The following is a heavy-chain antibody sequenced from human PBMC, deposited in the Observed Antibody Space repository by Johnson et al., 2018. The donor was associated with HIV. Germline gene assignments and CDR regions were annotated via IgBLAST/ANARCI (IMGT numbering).Heavy chain of an antibody. Sequence: QVQLVESGGGVVQPGRSLRLSCAASGFTFSSYAMHWVRQAPGTGLEWVEVISYDGSNKYYADSVKGRFTISSDNSKNTLYLQMNSLRAEDTAVYYCARDRSRQLLLTSDAFDIWGQGTMVTVSS. CDR1: GFTFSSYA. V-gene: IGHV3-30*04. J-gene: IGHJ3*02. CDR3: ARDRSRQLLLTSDAFDI. CDR2: ISYDGSNK. D-gene: IGHD2-15*01.